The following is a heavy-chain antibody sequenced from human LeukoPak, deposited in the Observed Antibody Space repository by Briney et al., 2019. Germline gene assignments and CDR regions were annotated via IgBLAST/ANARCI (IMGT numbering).Heavy chain of an antibody. CDR1: GGTFSSYA. D-gene: IGHD6-13*01. V-gene: IGHV1-69*13. CDR2: IIPIFGTA. Sequence: ASVKVSCKASGGTFSSYAISWVRQAPGQGLEWMGGIIPIFGTANYAQKFQGRVTITADESTSTAYMELSSLRSEGTAVYYCAREEQQLVPKYYYYYYGMDVWGQGITVTVSS. CDR3: AREEQQLVPKYYYYYYGMDV. J-gene: IGHJ6*02.